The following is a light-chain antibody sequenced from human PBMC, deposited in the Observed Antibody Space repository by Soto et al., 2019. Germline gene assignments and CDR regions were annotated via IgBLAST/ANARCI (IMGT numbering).Light chain of an antibody. V-gene: IGKV1-5*01. CDR2: DAS. J-gene: IGKJ5*01. Sequence: IRITQSPSTLSASVGDRVTITCRSSQSVSSWLAWFQQKPGKAPKLLIYDASSLDSGGPSRFSGSGSGTEFTLTISSLQSEDFAVYYCQQYNNWPPPITFGQGTRLEIK. CDR1: QSVSSW. CDR3: QQYNNWPPPIT.